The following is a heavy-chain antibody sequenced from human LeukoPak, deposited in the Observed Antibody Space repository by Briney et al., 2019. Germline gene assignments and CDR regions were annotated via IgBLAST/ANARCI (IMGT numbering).Heavy chain of an antibody. CDR3: ARRYCSGGSCYSVYDGWFDP. CDR1: GYKFIGYW. CDR2: MFPDDSDT. Sequence: GESLKISCKASGYKFIGYWIGWVRQMPGKGLEWMGIMFPDDSDTRYSPSFQGQVTISADKSISTAYLQWSSLKASDTAMYYCARRYCSGGSCYSVYDGWFDPWGQGTLVTVSS. J-gene: IGHJ5*02. V-gene: IGHV5-51*01. D-gene: IGHD2-15*01.